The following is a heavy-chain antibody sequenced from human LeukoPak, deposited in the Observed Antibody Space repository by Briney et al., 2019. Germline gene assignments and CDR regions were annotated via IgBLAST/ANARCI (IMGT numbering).Heavy chain of an antibody. CDR2: INPSGGST. CDR3: ARGMVRTIYHYYYMDV. Sequence: ASVKVSCKAAGYTFTSYYMHWVRQAPGQGLEWMGIINPSGGSTSYAQKFQGRVTMTRDTSTSTVYMELSSLRSEDTAVYYCARGMVRTIYHYYYMDVWGKGTTVTVSS. J-gene: IGHJ6*03. CDR1: GYTFTSYY. V-gene: IGHV1-46*01. D-gene: IGHD3-10*01.